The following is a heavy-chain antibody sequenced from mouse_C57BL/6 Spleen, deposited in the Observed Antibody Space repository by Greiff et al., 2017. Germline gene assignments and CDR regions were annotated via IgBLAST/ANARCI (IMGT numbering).Heavy chain of an antibody. J-gene: IGHJ2*01. CDR3: ARSRDYSNHCDY. CDR1: GYTFTSYW. Sequence: QVHVKQPGTELVKPGASVKLSCKASGYTFTSYWMHWVKQRPGQGLEWIGNINPSNGGTNYNEKFKSKATLTVDKSSSTAYMQLSSLTSEDSAVYYCARSRDYSNHCDYWGQGTTLTVSS. D-gene: IGHD2-5*01. CDR2: INPSNGGT. V-gene: IGHV1-53*01.